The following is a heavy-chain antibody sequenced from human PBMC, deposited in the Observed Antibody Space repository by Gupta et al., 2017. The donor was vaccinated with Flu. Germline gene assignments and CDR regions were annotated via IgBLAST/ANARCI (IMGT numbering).Heavy chain of an antibody. J-gene: IGHJ4*02. D-gene: IGHD1-1*01. CDR3: TKGTTQFDS. V-gene: IGHV3-23*01. CDR2: VKANGDTT. Sequence: EVQLLESGGGSVQPGGSRRLSCAASGFTFSGYAMSWVRQSPGKGLEWVSSVKANGDTTYYADSVRGRFTISRDNSKNTLFLQINSLRGEDTAIYYCTKGTTQFDSWGQGALVTVSS. CDR1: GFTFSGYA.